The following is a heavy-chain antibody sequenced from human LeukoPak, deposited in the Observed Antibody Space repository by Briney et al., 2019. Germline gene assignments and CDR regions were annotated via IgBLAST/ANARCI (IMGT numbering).Heavy chain of an antibody. D-gene: IGHD5-18*01. J-gene: IGHJ4*02. CDR3: ARASTMVTYYFDY. CDR1: GYTFTSYA. CDR2: INAGNGNT. V-gene: IGHV1-3*01. Sequence: ASVTVSCKASGYTFTSYAMHWVRQAPGQRLEWMGWINAGNGNTKYSQKFQGRVTITRDTSASTAYMELSSLRSEDTAVYYCARASTMVTYYFDYWGQGTLVTVSS.